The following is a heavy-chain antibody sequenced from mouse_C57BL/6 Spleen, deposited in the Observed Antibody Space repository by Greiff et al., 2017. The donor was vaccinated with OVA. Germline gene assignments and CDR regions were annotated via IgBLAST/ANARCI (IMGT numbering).Heavy chain of an antibody. CDR2: IYPRSGNT. V-gene: IGHV1-81*01. CDR1: GYTFTSYG. J-gene: IGHJ4*01. D-gene: IGHD2-4*01. Sequence: QVQLQQSGAELARPGASVKLSCKASGYTFTSYGISWVKQRTGQGLEWIGEIYPRSGNTYYNEKFKGKATLTADKSSSTAYMELRSLTSEDSAVYFCARWGDYDRYYYAMDYWGQGTSVTVSS. CDR3: ARWGDYDRYYYAMDY.